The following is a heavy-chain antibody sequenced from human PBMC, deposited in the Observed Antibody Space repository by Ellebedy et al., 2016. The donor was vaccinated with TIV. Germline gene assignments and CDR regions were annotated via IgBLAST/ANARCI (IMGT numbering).Heavy chain of an antibody. CDR3: AKGGMGVGADS. J-gene: IGHJ4*02. V-gene: IGHV4-34*01. CDR2: INQSGRA. Sequence: SQTLSLTCAFYGGSFTGYYYSWIRQPPGKGLEWIGEINQSGRATYNPSLKGRATRSADTSTNQLSLKLTSVTAADTAGYYCAKGGMGVGADSWGQGTLVTVSS. D-gene: IGHD1-26*01. CDR1: GGSFTGYY.